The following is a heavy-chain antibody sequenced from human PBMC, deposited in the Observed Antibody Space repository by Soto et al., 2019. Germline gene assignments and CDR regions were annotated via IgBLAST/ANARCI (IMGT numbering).Heavy chain of an antibody. CDR3: ARVVATTFPRWDYYGMDV. J-gene: IGHJ6*02. CDR1: GYTFTSYG. Sequence: QVQLVPSGAEVKKPGASVKVSCKASGYTFTSYGISWVRQAPGQGIEWMGWISAYNGNTNYAQKLQGRVTMTTDTSTSTAYMELRSLRSDDTAVYYCARVVATTFPRWDYYGMDVWGQGTTVTVSS. D-gene: IGHD5-12*01. V-gene: IGHV1-18*01. CDR2: ISAYNGNT.